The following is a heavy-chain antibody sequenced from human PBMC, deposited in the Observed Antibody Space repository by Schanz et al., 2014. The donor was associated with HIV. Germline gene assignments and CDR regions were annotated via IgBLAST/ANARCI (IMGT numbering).Heavy chain of an antibody. J-gene: IGHJ4*02. V-gene: IGHV1-18*01. D-gene: IGHD6-25*01. CDR1: GFTFISYG. CDR2: ISAYNGNT. Sequence: QVQLVQSGAEVKEPGASVKVSCKASGFTFISYGISWVRQAPGQGLEWIGRISAYNGNTNYVQKFHGRVTMTTDTSTSTAYMELRSLRSDDTAVYYCANEGLTGFIDYWGQGTLVTVSS. CDR3: ANEGLTGFIDY.